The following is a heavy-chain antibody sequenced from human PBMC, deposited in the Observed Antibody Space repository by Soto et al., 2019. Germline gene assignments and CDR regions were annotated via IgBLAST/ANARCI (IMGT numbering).Heavy chain of an antibody. J-gene: IGHJ5*02. V-gene: IGHV4-59*01. D-gene: IGHD6-19*01. CDR1: GGSISSCY. CDR2: IYYSGST. CDR3: ARAAVAGTGGWFDP. Sequence: SETLSLTCTVSGGSISSCYWSWIRQPPGKGLEWIGYIYYSGSTNYNPSLKSRVTISVDTSKNQFSLKLSSVTAADTAVYYCARAAVAGTGGWFDPWGQGTLVTVSS.